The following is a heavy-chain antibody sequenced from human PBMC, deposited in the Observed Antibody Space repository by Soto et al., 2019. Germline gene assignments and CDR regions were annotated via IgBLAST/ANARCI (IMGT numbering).Heavy chain of an antibody. Sequence: GASVKVSCKASGYTFTSYGISWVRQAPGQGLEWMGWISAYNGNTNYAQKLQGRVTMTTDTSTSTAYMELNSLRAEDTAVYYCTRDSEDGTRGRWFDPWGQGTLVTVSS. V-gene: IGHV1-18*01. D-gene: IGHD2-15*01. CDR1: GYTFTSYG. CDR2: ISAYNGNT. CDR3: TRDSEDGTRGRWFDP. J-gene: IGHJ5*02.